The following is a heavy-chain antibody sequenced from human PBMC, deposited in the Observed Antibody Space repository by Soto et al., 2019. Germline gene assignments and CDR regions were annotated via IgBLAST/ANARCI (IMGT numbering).Heavy chain of an antibody. D-gene: IGHD5-12*01. CDR3: ARGGVDVVATSAVDY. Sequence: QVQLVQSGAEVKKPGSSVKVSCKASGGTFNNYAISWVRQAPGQGLEWMGGIIPIIGTADYANKFQGRLAISADVSTGTTFMERSSLRSADTALYYCARGGVDVVATSAVDYRGQGTLVTFSS. CDR2: IIPIIGTA. V-gene: IGHV1-69*01. CDR1: GGTFNNYA. J-gene: IGHJ4*02.